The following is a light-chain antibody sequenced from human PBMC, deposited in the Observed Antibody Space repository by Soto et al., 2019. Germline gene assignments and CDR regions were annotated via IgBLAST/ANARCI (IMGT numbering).Light chain of an antibody. CDR1: QSLSGN. Sequence: DIVMTQSPASLAGSPGETVTLSCRPSQSLSGNLAWYQQKRGEAPRLLIFRASTMATVVPARFGGRGPGTEFTLPISALQSEDFAVYYCPQYSKWPPRTFGPGTKVDIK. CDR2: RAS. J-gene: IGKJ1*01. V-gene: IGKV3-15*01. CDR3: PQYSKWPPRT.